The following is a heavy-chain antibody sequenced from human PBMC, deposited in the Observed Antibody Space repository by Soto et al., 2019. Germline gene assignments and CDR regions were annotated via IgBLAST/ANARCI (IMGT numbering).Heavy chain of an antibody. CDR3: ARADITMLRGVLYYFDY. Sequence: SETLSLTCAVSGGSISSSNWWSWVRQPPGKGLEWIGEIYHSGSTNYNPSLKSRVTISVDKSKNQFSLKLSSVTAADTAVYYCARADITMLRGVLYYFDYWGQGTLVTVSS. CDR1: GGSISSSNW. CDR2: IYHSGST. V-gene: IGHV4-4*02. D-gene: IGHD3-10*01. J-gene: IGHJ4*02.